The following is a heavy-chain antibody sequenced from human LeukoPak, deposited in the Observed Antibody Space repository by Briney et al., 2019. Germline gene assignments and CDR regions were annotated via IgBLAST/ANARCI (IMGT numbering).Heavy chain of an antibody. CDR3: ARDEFYYYYGMDV. J-gene: IGHJ6*02. CDR2: INPNSGGT. CDR1: GYTFTGYY. Sequence: ASVKVSCKASGYTFTGYYMHWVRQAPGQGLEWIGWINPNSGGTNYAQKFQGRVTMTRDTSISTAYMELSRLRSDDTAVYYCARDEFYYYYGMDVWGQGTTVTVSS. V-gene: IGHV1-2*02.